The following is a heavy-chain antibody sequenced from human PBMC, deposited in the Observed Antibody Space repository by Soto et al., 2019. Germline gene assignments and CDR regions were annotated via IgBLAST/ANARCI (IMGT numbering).Heavy chain of an antibody. V-gene: IGHV4-59*01. Sequence: KPAETLSLTCIVSGSSISTYYWTWIRQAPGKGLVWICRVFYGGGTKNNPALKNGGIITATDSAKAQVSLTLSSLTAADTAVYYCARGSTSGCEGPIVWGQGTMVTVSS. D-gene: IGHD3-22*01. CDR3: ARGSTSGCEGPIV. J-gene: IGHJ4*02. CDR2: VFYGGGT. CDR1: GSSISTYY.